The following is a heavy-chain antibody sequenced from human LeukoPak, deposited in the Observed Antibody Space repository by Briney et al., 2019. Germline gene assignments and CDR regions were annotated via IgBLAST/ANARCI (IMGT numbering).Heavy chain of an antibody. CDR3: ARDRYSSV. Sequence: GGSLRLSCTASGFTFSNYGMTWVRQAPGKVRDWVANMKQDGREKYYVDSVKGRFTISRDNAKNSLYLQMNNLRVEDTAIYYCARDRYSSVWGQGTMVTVSS. D-gene: IGHD6-13*01. CDR2: MKQDGREK. V-gene: IGHV3-7*01. CDR1: GFTFSNYG. J-gene: IGHJ3*01.